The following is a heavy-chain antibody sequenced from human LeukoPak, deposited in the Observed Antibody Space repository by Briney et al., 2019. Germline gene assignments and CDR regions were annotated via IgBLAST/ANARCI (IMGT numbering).Heavy chain of an antibody. CDR2: INGDGTT. D-gene: IGHD4-17*01. Sequence: GGSLRLSCAASGFTLSGHAMSWVRQAPGKGLEWVSVINGDGTTYYADSVKGRFSVSRDNSKNTLYLQMNSLRVEDTAVYYCAKGRPYGDYVSDFDYWGQGTLVTVSS. CDR1: GFTLSGHA. J-gene: IGHJ4*02. V-gene: IGHV3-23*01. CDR3: AKGRPYGDYVSDFDY.